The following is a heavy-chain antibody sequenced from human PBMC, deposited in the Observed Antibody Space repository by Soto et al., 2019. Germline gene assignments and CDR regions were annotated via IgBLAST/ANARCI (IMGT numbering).Heavy chain of an antibody. J-gene: IGHJ4*02. CDR1: GYTFTSYG. CDR3: ARDLPPVDY. CDR2: ISAYNGNT. Sequence: QVQRVQSGAEVKKPGASVKVSCKASGYTFTSYGITWVRQPPGQGLEWMGWISAYNGNTNYAQKLQGRVTMTTDTPTSTAYMELRGLRSDDTAVYYCARDLPPVDYWGQGTLVTVSS. V-gene: IGHV1-18*01.